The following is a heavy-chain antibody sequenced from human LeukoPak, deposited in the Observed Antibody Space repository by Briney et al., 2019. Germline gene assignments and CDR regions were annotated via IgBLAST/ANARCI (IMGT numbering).Heavy chain of an antibody. D-gene: IGHD4-17*01. CDR2: INHSGST. CDR1: GGSFSGYY. J-gene: IGHJ4*02. CDR3: ARGLDGDGHYFDY. V-gene: IGHV4-34*01. Sequence: SETLSLTCAVYGGSFSGYYWSLIRQPPGKGLEWIGEINHSGSTNYNPSLKSRVTISVDTSKNQFSLKLSSVTAADTAVYYCARGLDGDGHYFDYWGQGTLVTVSS.